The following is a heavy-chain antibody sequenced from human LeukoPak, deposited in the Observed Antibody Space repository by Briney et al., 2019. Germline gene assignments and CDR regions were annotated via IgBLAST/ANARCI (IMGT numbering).Heavy chain of an antibody. CDR1: GGSISGSY. D-gene: IGHD4-17*01. Sequence: SETLSLTCTVSGGSISGSYWSWIRQPPGKGLEWIAYMYNSGSTNYNPSLKSRVTISIDTSKNQFSLKLSSLTAADTAIYYCARGIASYGDYCYWGQGTLVTVSS. CDR3: ARGIASYGDYCY. V-gene: IGHV4-59*01. CDR2: MYNSGST. J-gene: IGHJ4*02.